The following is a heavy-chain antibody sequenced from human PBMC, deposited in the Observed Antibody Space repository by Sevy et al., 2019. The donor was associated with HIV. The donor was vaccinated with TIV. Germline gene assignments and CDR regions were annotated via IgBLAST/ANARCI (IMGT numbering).Heavy chain of an antibody. Sequence: GSLSLTCTVSGGSISSSSYYWGWIRQPPGKGLEWIGSIYYSGSTYYNPSLKSRVTISVDTSKNQFSLKLSSVTAADTAVYYCARAMGYIWGSYPDYWGQGTLVTVSS. CDR2: IYYSGST. D-gene: IGHD3-16*02. CDR1: GGSISSSSYY. CDR3: ARAMGYIWGSYPDY. V-gene: IGHV4-39*01. J-gene: IGHJ4*02.